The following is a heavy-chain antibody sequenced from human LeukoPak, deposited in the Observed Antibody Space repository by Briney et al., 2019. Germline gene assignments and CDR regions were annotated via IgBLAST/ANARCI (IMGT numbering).Heavy chain of an antibody. CDR3: ARRLALDYYYGMDV. J-gene: IGHJ6*02. CDR2: ISSSSSYI. CDR1: GFTFSSYS. Sequence: GGSLRLSCAASGFTFSSYSMNWVRQAPGKGLEWVSSISSSSSYIYYADSVKGRFTISRDNAKNSLYLQMSSLRAEDTAVYYCARRLALDYYYGMDVWGQGTTVTVSS. D-gene: IGHD3-16*01. V-gene: IGHV3-21*01.